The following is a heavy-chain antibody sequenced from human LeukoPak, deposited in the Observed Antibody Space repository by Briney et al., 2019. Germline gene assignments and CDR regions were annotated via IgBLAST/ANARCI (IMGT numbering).Heavy chain of an antibody. CDR1: GYTFTSYG. V-gene: IGHV1-18*04. CDR3: ARDDRPSVKHGDWADY. J-gene: IGHJ4*02. CDR2: ISAYNGNT. Sequence: ASVKVSCKASGYTFTSYGISWVRQAPGQGLEWMGWISAYNGNTNYAQKLQGRVTMTTDTSTSTAYVELRSLRSDDTAVYYCARDDRPSVKHGDWADYWGQGTLVTVSS. D-gene: IGHD4-17*01.